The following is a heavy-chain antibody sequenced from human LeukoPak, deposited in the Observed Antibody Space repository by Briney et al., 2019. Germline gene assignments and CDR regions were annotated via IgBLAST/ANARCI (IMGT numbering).Heavy chain of an antibody. CDR3: ARVSGVQKRFDP. Sequence: QASETLSLTCAVYGGSFSGYYWSWIRQPPGKGLEWIGEINHSGSTNYNPSLKSRVTISVDTSKNQFSLKLSSVTAADTAVYYCARVSGVQKRFDPWGQGTLVTVSS. D-gene: IGHD3-10*01. CDR1: GGSFSGYY. V-gene: IGHV4-34*01. J-gene: IGHJ5*02. CDR2: INHSGST.